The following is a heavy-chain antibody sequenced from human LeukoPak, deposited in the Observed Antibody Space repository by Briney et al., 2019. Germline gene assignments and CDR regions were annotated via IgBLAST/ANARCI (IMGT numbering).Heavy chain of an antibody. CDR2: VIPILGTA. Sequence: SVKVSCKASGGTFSSYAISWVRQAPRQGLEWMGVVIPILGTANYAQKLQGQVTITADKSHGTDYMELSSLRSEDTAVYYCARGVVAATDNWFDPWGQGTLVTVSS. D-gene: IGHD2-15*01. CDR1: GGTFSSYA. J-gene: IGHJ5*02. CDR3: ARGVVAATDNWFDP. V-gene: IGHV1-69*06.